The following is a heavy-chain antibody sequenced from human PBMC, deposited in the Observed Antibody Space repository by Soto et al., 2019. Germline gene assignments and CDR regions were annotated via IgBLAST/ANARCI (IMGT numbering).Heavy chain of an antibody. J-gene: IGHJ3*02. CDR2: INPSGGST. V-gene: IGHV1-46*03. CDR1: GGTFSSYA. Sequence: ASVKVSCKASGGTFSSYAISWVRQAPGQGLEWMGIINPSGGSTSYAQKFQGRVTMTRDTSTSTVYMELSSLRSEDTAVYYCATDSPDYDSSGYYYPDAFDIWGQGTMVTVSS. D-gene: IGHD3-22*01. CDR3: ATDSPDYDSSGYYYPDAFDI.